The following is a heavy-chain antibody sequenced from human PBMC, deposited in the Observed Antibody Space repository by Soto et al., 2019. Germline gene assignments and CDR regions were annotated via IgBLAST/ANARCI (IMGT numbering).Heavy chain of an antibody. D-gene: IGHD6-13*01. CDR3: AKRSPYSSGWYSPIFDY. CDR1: VFSFSDYA. J-gene: IGHJ4*02. Sequence: GGSLRISCASSVFSFSDYAMSWVGQAPGRGLEWVSVISESGGSTHYADSVRGRFTVSRDNSKNSLSLRMNSLRDEDTAVYFCAKRSPYSSGWYSPIFDYWGQGAMVTVSS. V-gene: IGHV3-23*01. CDR2: ISESGGST.